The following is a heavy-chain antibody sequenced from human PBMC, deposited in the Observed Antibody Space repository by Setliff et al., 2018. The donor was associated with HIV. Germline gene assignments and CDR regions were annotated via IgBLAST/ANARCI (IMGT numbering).Heavy chain of an antibody. J-gene: IGHJ4*02. D-gene: IGHD3-10*01. CDR3: ARSRLYNSALDF. V-gene: IGHV3-30*04. Sequence: GGSLRLSCEASGFNFGDFSLHWGRQAPGKGPEWVAFISAGGFDKTYADSVKGRFSISRDDYWNTVSLQMDTVRVEDTALYYCARSRLYNSALDFWGQGTLVTVSS. CDR2: ISAGGFDK. CDR1: GFNFGDFS.